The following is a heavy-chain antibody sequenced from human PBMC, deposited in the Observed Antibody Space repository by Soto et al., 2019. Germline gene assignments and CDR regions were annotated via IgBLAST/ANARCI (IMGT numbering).Heavy chain of an antibody. D-gene: IGHD3-3*01. J-gene: IGHJ5*02. CDR1: GFTFSSYG. V-gene: IGHV3-30*18. Sequence: GGSLRLSCAASGFTFSSYGMHWVRQAPGKGLEWVAVISYDGSNKYYADSVKGRFTISRDNSKNTLYLQMNSLRAEDTAVYYCAKELPPPPYDFWSDNWFDPWGQGTLVTVSS. CDR2: ISYDGSNK. CDR3: AKELPPPPYDFWSDNWFDP.